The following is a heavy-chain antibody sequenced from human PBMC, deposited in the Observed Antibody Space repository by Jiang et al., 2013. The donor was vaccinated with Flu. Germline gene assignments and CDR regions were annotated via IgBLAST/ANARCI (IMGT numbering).Heavy chain of an antibody. Sequence: GAEVKKPGASLKVSCKASGYSFTMYGISWVRQAPGRGLEWVGWISTYNGDTKHAQKLQGRVTVTADTSTSTAYMELRSLRSDDTAVYYCARGQRGYSGYDPGDSDYWGQGTLVTVSS. CDR3: ARGQRGYSGYDPGDSDY. CDR1: GYSFTMYG. J-gene: IGHJ4*02. CDR2: ISTYNGDT. V-gene: IGHV1-18*04. D-gene: IGHD5-12*01.